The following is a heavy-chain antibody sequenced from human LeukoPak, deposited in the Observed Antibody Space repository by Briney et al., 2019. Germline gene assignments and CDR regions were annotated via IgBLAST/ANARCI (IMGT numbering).Heavy chain of an antibody. V-gene: IGHV4-31*03. CDR2: IYYSGST. CDR3: ASPYGSGSYYNVY. D-gene: IGHD3-10*01. J-gene: IGHJ4*02. CDR1: GGSISSGGYY. Sequence: SQTLSLTCTVSGGSISSGGYYWSWIRQHPGKGLEWIGYIYYSGSTYYNPSLKSRVTISVDTSKNQFSLKLSSVTAADTAVCYCASPYGSGSYYNVYWGQGTLVTVSS.